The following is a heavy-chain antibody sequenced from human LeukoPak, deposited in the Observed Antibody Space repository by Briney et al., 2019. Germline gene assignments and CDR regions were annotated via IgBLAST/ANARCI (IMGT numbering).Heavy chain of an antibody. CDR3: ALGYCSGGSCYDYYGMDV. J-gene: IGHJ6*02. CDR1: GFTFSSYG. Sequence: GGSLRLSCAASGFTFSSYGMHWVRQAPGKGLEWVAVIWYDGSNKYYADSVKGRFTISRDNAKNSLYLQMNSLRAEDTAVYYCALGYCSGGSCYDYYGMDVWGQGTTVTVSS. D-gene: IGHD2-15*01. CDR2: IWYDGSNK. V-gene: IGHV3-33*03.